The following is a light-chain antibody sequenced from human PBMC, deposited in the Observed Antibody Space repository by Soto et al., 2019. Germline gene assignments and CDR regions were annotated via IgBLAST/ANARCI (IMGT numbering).Light chain of an antibody. CDR2: RAS. Sequence: EVLMTQSPDTLYVSPGERVTLSCRASQSVSDNLAWYQQKPGQGPRLLVYRASTRTFGIPARFSGSESGTEFTLTISSLQSEDFAVYYCQQYNSWPITFGQGTRLEIK. CDR3: QQYNSWPIT. CDR1: QSVSDN. J-gene: IGKJ5*01. V-gene: IGKV3-15*01.